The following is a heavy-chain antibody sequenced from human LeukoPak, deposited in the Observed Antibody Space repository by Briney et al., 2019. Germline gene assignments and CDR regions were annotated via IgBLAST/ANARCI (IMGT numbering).Heavy chain of an antibody. CDR3: ARGGVDYDSSGLIDY. CDR2: IYYSGST. D-gene: IGHD3-22*01. J-gene: IGHJ4*02. Sequence: KSSETLSLTCTVSGGFISSYYWSWIRQPPGKGLEWIGYIYYSGSTNYNPSLKGRVTISVDTSKNQFSLKLNSVTAADTAVYYCARGGVDYDSSGLIDYWGQGTLVTVSS. CDR1: GGFISSYY. V-gene: IGHV4-59*01.